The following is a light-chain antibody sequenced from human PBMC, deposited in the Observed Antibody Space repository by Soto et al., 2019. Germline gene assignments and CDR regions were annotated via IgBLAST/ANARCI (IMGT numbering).Light chain of an antibody. CDR2: GAS. CDR3: HQYSNSPLT. Sequence: EIVLKQSPGTLSLSPGERATLSCRASQSVSSNLAWYQQKPGQAPRLLIYGASSRAIGIPDRFSGSGSGTDFTLTISRLESEDFAVYYCHQYSNSPLTFGGGTKVDIK. V-gene: IGKV3-20*01. CDR1: QSVSSN. J-gene: IGKJ4*01.